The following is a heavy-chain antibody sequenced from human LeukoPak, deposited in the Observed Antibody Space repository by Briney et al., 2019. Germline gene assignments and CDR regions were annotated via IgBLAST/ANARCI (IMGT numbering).Heavy chain of an antibody. CDR1: GYTFTSYY. CDR2: INPSGGST. J-gene: IGHJ4*02. CDR3: ASAGAWSGSFDY. V-gene: IGHV1-46*01. D-gene: IGHD3-3*01. Sequence: GASVKVSCKASGYTFTSYYMHWVRQAPGQGLEWMGIINPSGGSTSYAQKSQGRVTMTRNTSISTAYMELSSLRSEDTAVYYCASAGAWSGSFDYWGQGTLVTVSS.